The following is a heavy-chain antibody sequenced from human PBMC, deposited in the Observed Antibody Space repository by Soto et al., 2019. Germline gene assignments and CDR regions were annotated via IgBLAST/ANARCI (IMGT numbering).Heavy chain of an antibody. CDR2: IYYSGST. CDR3: AKSYDFWGVGYYGMDV. V-gene: IGHV4-31*03. Sequence: SETLSLTCTVSGGSISSGGYYWSWIRQHPGKGLEWIGYIYYSGSTYYNPSLKSRVTISVDTSKNQFSLKLSSVTAADTAVYYCAKSYDFWGVGYYGMDVWGQGTTVTVS. D-gene: IGHD3-3*01. J-gene: IGHJ6*02. CDR1: GGSISSGGYY.